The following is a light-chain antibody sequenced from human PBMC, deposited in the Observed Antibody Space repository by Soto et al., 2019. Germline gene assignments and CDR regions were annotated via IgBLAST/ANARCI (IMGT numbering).Light chain of an antibody. CDR1: QAIGYF. Sequence: DIQMPQSPSSLSASVGDRVTITCRASQAIGYFLTWYQQRPGKVPKLIIYSASSLFSGAPSRFSGSGSGTDFTLTIFNLQPDDVATYYCQKYDSAPFTFGPGTRVEIK. CDR3: QKYDSAPFT. V-gene: IGKV1-27*01. CDR2: SAS. J-gene: IGKJ3*01.